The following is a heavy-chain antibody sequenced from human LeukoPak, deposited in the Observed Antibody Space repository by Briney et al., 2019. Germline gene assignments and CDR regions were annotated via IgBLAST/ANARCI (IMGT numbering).Heavy chain of an antibody. V-gene: IGHV3-23*01. CDR2: ISGSSGST. CDR3: AKDLWFGEYTYYFDY. J-gene: IGHJ4*02. D-gene: IGHD3-10*01. CDR1: GFTFSSYA. Sequence: GGSLRLSCAASGFTFSSYAMSWVRQAPGKGLEWVSAISGSSGSTYYADSVKGRFTISRDNSKNTLYLQMNSLRAEDTAVYYCAKDLWFGEYTYYFDYWGQGTLVTVSS.